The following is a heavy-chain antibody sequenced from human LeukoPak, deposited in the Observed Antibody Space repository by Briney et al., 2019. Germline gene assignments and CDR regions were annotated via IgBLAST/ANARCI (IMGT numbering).Heavy chain of an antibody. CDR1: GGSISSYY. J-gene: IGHJ4*02. Sequence: SETLSLTCTVSGGSISSYYWSWIRQPPGKGLEWIGYIYYSGSTNYNPSLKSRVTISVDTSKNQFSLKLSSLTAADTAVYYCARVPRQQLEYYFDYWGQGTLVTVSS. CDR2: IYYSGST. CDR3: ARVPRQQLEYYFDY. D-gene: IGHD6-13*01. V-gene: IGHV4-59*01.